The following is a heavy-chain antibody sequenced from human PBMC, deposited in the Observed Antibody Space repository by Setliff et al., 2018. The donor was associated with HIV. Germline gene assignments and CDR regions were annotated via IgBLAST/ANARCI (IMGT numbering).Heavy chain of an antibody. J-gene: IGHJ1*01. V-gene: IGHV4-31*03. CDR2: VYYTGTS. Sequence: SETLSLTCTVSGYSMSGGFNWGWIRQHPGKGLEWIGYVYYTGTSYFNPSLKSRITISVDTSKNHFSLKLGFVTAADTAVYYCARGESTTWDLAEYFQHWGHGTLVTVSS. CDR1: GYSMSGGFN. CDR3: ARGESTTWDLAEYFQH. D-gene: IGHD2-2*01.